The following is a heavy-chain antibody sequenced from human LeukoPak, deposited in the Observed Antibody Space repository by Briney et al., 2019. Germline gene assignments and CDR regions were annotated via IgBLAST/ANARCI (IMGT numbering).Heavy chain of an antibody. D-gene: IGHD3-22*01. CDR3: ARKSPGYYDSSGYYTN. V-gene: IGHV4-34*01. CDR1: GGSFSGYY. Sequence: SETLSLTCAVYGGSFSGYYWSWIRQPPGKGLEWIGEINHSGSTNYNPSLKSRVTISVDTSKNQFSLKLSSVTAADTAVYYCARKSPGYYDSSGYYTNWGQGTLVTVSS. J-gene: IGHJ4*02. CDR2: INHSGST.